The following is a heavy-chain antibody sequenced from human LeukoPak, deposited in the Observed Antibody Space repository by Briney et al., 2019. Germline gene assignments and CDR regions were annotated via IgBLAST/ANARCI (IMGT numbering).Heavy chain of an antibody. D-gene: IGHD4-23*01. CDR1: GGSISSSSYY. J-gene: IGHJ4*02. CDR3: ARDENGGEIYYFDY. CDR2: IYYSGST. Sequence: SETLSLTCTVSGGSISSSSYYWGWIRQPPGKGLEWIGSIYYSGSTYYNPSLKSRVTISVDTSKNQFSLKLSSVTAADTAVYYCARDENGGEIYYFDYWGQGTLVTVSS. V-gene: IGHV4-39*07.